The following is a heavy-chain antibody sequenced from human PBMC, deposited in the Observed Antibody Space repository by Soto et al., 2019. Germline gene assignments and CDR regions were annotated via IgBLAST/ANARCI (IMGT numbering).Heavy chain of an antibody. Sequence: QVQLVQSGAEVKKPGSSVKVSCKASGGTFSSYRINWVRQAPGQGLEWVGGIVPIYRTADYAQKFQGRATITADESARKSYMELRSLKSQDTAVYYCVRDSGAKLSSSWGQGTLVTVSS. D-gene: IGHD6-13*01. V-gene: IGHV1-69*01. CDR2: IVPIYRTA. CDR3: VRDSGAKLSSS. J-gene: IGHJ4*02. CDR1: GGTFSSYR.